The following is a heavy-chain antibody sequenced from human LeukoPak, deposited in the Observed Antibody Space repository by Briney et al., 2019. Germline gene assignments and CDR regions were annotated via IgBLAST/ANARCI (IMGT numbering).Heavy chain of an antibody. CDR1: GFTFSSYE. CDR2: ISSSGSTI. CDR3: AAERPKLRLARHQH. V-gene: IGHV3-48*03. J-gene: IGHJ1*01. D-gene: IGHD6-6*01. Sequence: SGGSLRLSCAASGFTFSSYEMNWARQAPGKGLEWVSYISSSGSTIYYADSVKGRFTISRDNAKNSLYLQMNSLRAEDTAVYYCAAERPKLRLARHQHWGQGTLVTVSS.